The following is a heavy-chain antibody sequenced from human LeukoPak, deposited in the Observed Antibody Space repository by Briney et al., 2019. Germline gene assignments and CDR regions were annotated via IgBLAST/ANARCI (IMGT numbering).Heavy chain of an antibody. CDR1: GFTFSSYG. CDR3: ARTLRIAVAGTGFPFDY. CDR2: ISGSGGST. V-gene: IGHV3-23*01. D-gene: IGHD6-19*01. J-gene: IGHJ4*02. Sequence: RTGGSLRLSCAASGFTFSSYGMSWVRQAPGKGLEWVSAISGSGGSTYYADSVKGRFTISRDNSKNTLYLQMNSLRAEDTAVYYCARTLRIAVAGTGFPFDYWGQGTLVTVSS.